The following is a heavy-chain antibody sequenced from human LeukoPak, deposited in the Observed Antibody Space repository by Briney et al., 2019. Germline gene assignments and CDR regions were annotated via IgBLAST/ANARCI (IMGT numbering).Heavy chain of an antibody. Sequence: SGTLSLTCDVSGXXITQTNXXTXXXQPPXXGXXXIXEVKLQGSPNYXPSLMRRVAISVAPSANHVSLQLTSVTAADTAVYYCAREGGPYRPLDSSGRGTLVTVSS. CDR1: GXXITQTNX. CDR3: AREGGPYRPLDS. V-gene: IGHV4-4*02. CDR2: VKLQGSP. J-gene: IGHJ4*02.